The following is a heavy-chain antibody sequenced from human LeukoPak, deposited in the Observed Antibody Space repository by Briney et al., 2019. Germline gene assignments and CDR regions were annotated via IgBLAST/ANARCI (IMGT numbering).Heavy chain of an antibody. V-gene: IGHV4-59*01. CDR3: ARGRGRYSGYDPAHYFDY. Sequence: SETLSLTCTVSGGSISSYYWSWIRQPPGKGLEWIGYIYYSGSTNYNPSLKSRVTISVDTSKNQFSLKLSSVTAADTAVYYCARGRGRYSGYDPAHYFDYWGQGTLVTVSS. J-gene: IGHJ4*02. CDR1: GGSISSYY. CDR2: IYYSGST. D-gene: IGHD5-12*01.